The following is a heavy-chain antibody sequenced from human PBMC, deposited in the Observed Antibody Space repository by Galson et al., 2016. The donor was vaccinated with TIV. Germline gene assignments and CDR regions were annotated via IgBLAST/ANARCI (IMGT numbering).Heavy chain of an antibody. CDR1: GFTFSSSK. D-gene: IGHD6-6*01. CDR2: ISSSGSPI. V-gene: IGHV3-48*03. CDR3: SSSSEDY. Sequence: SLRLSCAASGFTFSSSKMNWVRQAPGKGLEWVSYISSSGSPIYYTDSVKGRFTISRDNAKNSLYLQMNSLRAEDTAVNYCSSSSEDYWGQGTLVTVSS. J-gene: IGHJ4*02.